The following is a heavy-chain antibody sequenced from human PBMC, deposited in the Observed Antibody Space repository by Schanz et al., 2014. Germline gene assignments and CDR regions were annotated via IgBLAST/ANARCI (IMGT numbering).Heavy chain of an antibody. CDR1: GLTFSDYF. J-gene: IGHJ3*02. Sequence: QVQLVESGGRLVKPGGSLRLSCAASGLTFSDYFMSWIRQAPGKGLEWISYISGSTTTVYYADSVKGRFTISRDNAKNSLYLEMTSLRGEDTAVYYCARENLNWEAFDIWGQGTVVTVSS. CDR3: ARENLNWEAFDI. CDR2: ISGSTTTV. D-gene: IGHD7-27*01. V-gene: IGHV3-11*01.